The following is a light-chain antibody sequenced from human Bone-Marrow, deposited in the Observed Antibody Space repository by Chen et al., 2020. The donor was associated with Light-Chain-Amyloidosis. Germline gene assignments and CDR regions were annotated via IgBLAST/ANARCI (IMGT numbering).Light chain of an antibody. CDR1: QTITNTY. J-gene: IGKJ2*01. CDR3: QHCGNSLPYT. V-gene: IGKV3-20*01. CDR2: GAF. Sequence: EIVLTQSPGTLSLSPGERATLSCRASQTITNTYLAWYQQKPGHAPRLLFYGAFRRATGVPDRFSGSGSGTGFALTIIRLDPEYFAVYYCQHCGNSLPYTYGHGTNVEIK.